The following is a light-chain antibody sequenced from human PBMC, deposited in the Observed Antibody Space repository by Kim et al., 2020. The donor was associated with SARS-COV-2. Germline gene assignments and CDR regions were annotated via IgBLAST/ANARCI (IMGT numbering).Light chain of an antibody. CDR3: QSADSSGTYTV. CDR2: KDS. Sequence: PGQTARITCSGDALPKQYAYWYQQKPGQAPVLVIYKDSERPSGIPERFSGSSSGTTVTLTISGVQAEDEADYYCQSADSSGTYTVFGGGTQLTVL. J-gene: IGLJ2*01. CDR1: ALPKQY. V-gene: IGLV3-25*03.